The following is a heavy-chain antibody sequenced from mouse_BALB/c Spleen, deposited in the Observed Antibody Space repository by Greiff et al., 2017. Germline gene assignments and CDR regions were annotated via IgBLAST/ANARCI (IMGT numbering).Heavy chain of an antibody. CDR2: ISNGGGST. Sequence: EVQRVESGGGLVQPGGSLKLSCAASGFTFSSYTMSWVRQTPEKRLEWVAYISNGGGSTYYPDTVKGRFTISRDNAKNTLYLQMSSLKSEDTAMYYCARRGSYYGYAMDYWGQGTSVTVSS. CDR1: GFTFSSYT. J-gene: IGHJ4*01. CDR3: ARRGSYYGYAMDY. D-gene: IGHD1-1*01. V-gene: IGHV5-12-2*01.